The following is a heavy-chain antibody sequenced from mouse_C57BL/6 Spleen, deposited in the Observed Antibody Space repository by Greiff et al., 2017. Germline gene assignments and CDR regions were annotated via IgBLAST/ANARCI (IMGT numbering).Heavy chain of an antibody. D-gene: IGHD1-1*01. CDR3: ASPHYYGSSYWYVDV. CDR2: IVPANGNT. CDR1: GFNIKNTY. Sequence: VQLQQSVAELVRPGASVKLSCTASGFNIKNTYMHWVKQRPEQGLEWIGRIVPANGNTKYAPKFQGKATITADTSSNTAYLQLSTLTSEDTAIYYCASPHYYGSSYWYVDVWGTGTTVTVSS. V-gene: IGHV14-3*01. J-gene: IGHJ1*03.